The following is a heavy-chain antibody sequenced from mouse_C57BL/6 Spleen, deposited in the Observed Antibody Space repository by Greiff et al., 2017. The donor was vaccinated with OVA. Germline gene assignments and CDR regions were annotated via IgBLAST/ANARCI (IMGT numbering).Heavy chain of an antibody. V-gene: IGHV1-52*01. Sequence: VKLQQPGAELVRPGSSVKLSCKASGYTFTSYWMHWVKQRPIQGLEWIGNIDPSDSETHYNQKFKDKATLTVDKSSSTAYMQLSSLTSEDSAVYYCAMKTAAQATNYFDYWGQGTTLTVSS. CDR3: AMKTAAQATNYFDY. CDR2: IDPSDSET. J-gene: IGHJ2*01. D-gene: IGHD3-2*02. CDR1: GYTFTSYW.